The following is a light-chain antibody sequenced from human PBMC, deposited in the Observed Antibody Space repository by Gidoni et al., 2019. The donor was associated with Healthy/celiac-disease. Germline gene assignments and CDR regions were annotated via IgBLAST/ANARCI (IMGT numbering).Light chain of an antibody. V-gene: IGKV1-5*03. CDR2: TAS. J-gene: IGKJ1*01. CDR1: QSISSW. Sequence: DIQMTQSPSTLSASVGDRVTITCRASQSISSWLAWYQQKPGKAPQLLIYTASSLESGVPSMFSGSASGTESPLIISRLHPDVFATYYCQQYNTVWTFXQXTKVEIK. CDR3: QQYNTVWT.